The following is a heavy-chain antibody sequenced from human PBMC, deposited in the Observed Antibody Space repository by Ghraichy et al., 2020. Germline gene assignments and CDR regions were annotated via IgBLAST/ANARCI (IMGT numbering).Heavy chain of an antibody. D-gene: IGHD2-2*01. CDR1: GFTFSNYA. CDR3: AKSFPYCSGTNCPLPYYFGMDV. J-gene: IGHJ6*02. V-gene: IGHV3-23*01. CDR2: ISGSGAVT. Sequence: GGSLRLSCAASGFTFSNYAMTWVRQTPGKGLEWVSGISGSGAVTYYADSVKGRFTISRDNSKNTLYLQMNSLRAEDTAVYYCAKSFPYCSGTNCPLPYYFGMDVWGQGTTVTVSS.